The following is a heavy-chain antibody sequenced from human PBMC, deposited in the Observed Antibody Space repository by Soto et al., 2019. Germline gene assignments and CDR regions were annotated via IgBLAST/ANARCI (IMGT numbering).Heavy chain of an antibody. V-gene: IGHV4-34*01. CDR3: ARDKITGLFDY. D-gene: IGHD2-8*02. CDR2: INHSGST. CDR1: GGPFSGYY. Sequence: SETLSLTCAVYGGPFSGYYWSWIRQPPGKGLEWIGEINHSGSTKYNPSLKSRVTISVDTSKNQFSLKLTSVTAADTAVYYCARDKITGLFDYWGQGTLVTVSS. J-gene: IGHJ4*02.